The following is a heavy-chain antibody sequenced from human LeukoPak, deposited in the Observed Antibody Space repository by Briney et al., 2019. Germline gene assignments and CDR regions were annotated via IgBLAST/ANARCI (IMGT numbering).Heavy chain of an antibody. CDR2: IKGDGSST. V-gene: IGHV3-74*01. CDR1: GSTFSSYW. CDR3: ARDGYSFGHDFDY. D-gene: IGHD5-18*01. J-gene: IGHJ4*02. Sequence: PGGSLRLSCAASGSTFSSYWMPWVRHTPGKGLVWVSRIKGDGSSTSYADSVKGRFTISRDNAKNTLYLQMNSLRAEDTAVYYCARDGYSFGHDFDYWGQGTLVTVSS.